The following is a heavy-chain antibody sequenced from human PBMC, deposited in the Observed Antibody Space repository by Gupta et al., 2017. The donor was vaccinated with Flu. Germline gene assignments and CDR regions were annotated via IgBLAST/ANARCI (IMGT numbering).Heavy chain of an antibody. Sequence: SGFTFSSYWMSWVRQAPGKGLEWVANIKQDGSEKYYVDSVKGRFTISRDNAKNSLYLQMNILRAEDTAVYYCARGGRRQDYWGQGTLVTVSS. V-gene: IGHV3-7*01. D-gene: IGHD3-16*01. J-gene: IGHJ4*02. CDR1: GFTFSSYW. CDR2: IKQDGSEK. CDR3: ARGGRRQDY.